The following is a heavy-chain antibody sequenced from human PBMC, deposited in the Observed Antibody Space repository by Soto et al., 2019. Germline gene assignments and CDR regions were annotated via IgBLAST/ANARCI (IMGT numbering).Heavy chain of an antibody. CDR1: GGTFSSYA. D-gene: IGHD3-22*01. J-gene: IGHJ4*02. V-gene: IGHV1-69*01. CDR3: ARSERGYYYDSSAWGY. CDR2: IIPIFGTA. Sequence: QVQLVQSGAEVKKPGASVKVSCKASGGTFSSYAISWVRQAPGQGLEWMGGIIPIFGTANYAQKFNGRVTITADESTSTAYMELSSLRSEDTAVYYCARSERGYYYDSSAWGYWGQGTLVTVSS.